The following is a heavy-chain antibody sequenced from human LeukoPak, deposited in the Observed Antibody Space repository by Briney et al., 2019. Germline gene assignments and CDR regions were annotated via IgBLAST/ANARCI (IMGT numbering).Heavy chain of an antibody. CDR3: ARDYSGGSCGFGP. CDR2: INANNDGT. V-gene: IGHV1-2*02. CDR1: GYTFTDFY. D-gene: IGHD2-15*01. J-gene: IGHJ5*02. Sequence: ASVKVSCKASGYTFTDFYIHWVRQAPGQGLEWMGWINANNDGTNYAQKFQGRVTMTRDTSISTAYMELSRLRSDDTAVYYCARDYSGGSCGFGPWGQGTLVTVSS.